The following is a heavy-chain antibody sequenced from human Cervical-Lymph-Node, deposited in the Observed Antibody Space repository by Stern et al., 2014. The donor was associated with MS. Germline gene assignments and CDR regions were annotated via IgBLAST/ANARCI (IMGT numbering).Heavy chain of an antibody. CDR1: GYTFTGYY. CDR3: ARSNYCSGGSCYYYYGMDV. Sequence: QVQLVQSGAEVKKPGASVKVSCKASGYTFTGYYMHWVRQAPGQGLEWMGRINPNSGGTNYAQKFQGRVTMTRDTSISTAYMELSRLRSDDTAVYYCARSNYCSGGSCYYYYGMDVWGQGTTVTVSS. J-gene: IGHJ6*02. V-gene: IGHV1-2*06. D-gene: IGHD2-15*01. CDR2: INPNSGGT.